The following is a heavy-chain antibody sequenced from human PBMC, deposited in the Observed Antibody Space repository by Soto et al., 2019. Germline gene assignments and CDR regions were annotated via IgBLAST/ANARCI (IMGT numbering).Heavy chain of an antibody. CDR1: GYTFTNFG. CDR2: ISASNGNT. J-gene: IGHJ4*02. D-gene: IGHD3-16*01. Sequence: QVQLVQSGAEVKKPGASVKVSCKASGYTFTNFGISWVRQAPGQGLEWMGWISASNGNTNYAQKFQVRVTMTTDTTTSTAYMEVRSLRFDDTAVYYCTRRGTPIDYWGQGTLVTVSS. V-gene: IGHV1-18*01. CDR3: TRRGTPIDY.